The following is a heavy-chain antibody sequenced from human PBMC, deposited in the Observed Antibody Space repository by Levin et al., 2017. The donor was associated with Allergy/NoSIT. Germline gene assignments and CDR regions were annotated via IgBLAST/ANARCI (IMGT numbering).Heavy chain of an antibody. J-gene: IGHJ4*02. Sequence: GESLKISCAASGFTFSSYGMHWVRQAPGKGLEWVAVIWYDGSNKYYADSVKGRFTISRDNSKNTLYLQMNSLRAEDTAVYYCARAARGYSYGSFDYWGQGTLVTVSS. D-gene: IGHD5-18*01. CDR3: ARAARGYSYGSFDY. CDR1: GFTFSSYG. V-gene: IGHV3-33*01. CDR2: IWYDGSNK.